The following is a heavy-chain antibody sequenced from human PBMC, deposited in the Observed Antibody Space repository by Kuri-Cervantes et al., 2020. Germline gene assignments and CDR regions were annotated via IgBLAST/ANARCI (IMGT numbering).Heavy chain of an antibody. CDR1: GFTFSSYW. D-gene: IGHD3-22*01. Sequence: GGSLRLSCAASGFTFSSYWMHWVRQAPGKGLVWVSRINSDGSSTSYADSVKGRFTISRDNAKNSLYLQMNSLRAEDTAVYYCARFTYYYDSSGSRFDYWGQGTLVTVSS. V-gene: IGHV3-74*01. CDR2: INSDGSST. J-gene: IGHJ4*02. CDR3: ARFTYYYDSSGSRFDY.